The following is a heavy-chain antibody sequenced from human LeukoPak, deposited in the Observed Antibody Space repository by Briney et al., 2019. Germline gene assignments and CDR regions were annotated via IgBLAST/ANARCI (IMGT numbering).Heavy chain of an antibody. CDR3: ATCYYDSSGYYLDY. J-gene: IGHJ4*02. CDR1: GYTFTSYG. Sequence: ASVKVSCKASGYTFTSYGISWVRQAPGQGLEWMGWISAYNGNTNYAQKLQGGVTMTEDTSTDTAYMELSSLRSEDTAVYYCATCYYDSSGYYLDYWGQGTLVTVSS. CDR2: ISAYNGNT. D-gene: IGHD3-22*01. V-gene: IGHV1-18*01.